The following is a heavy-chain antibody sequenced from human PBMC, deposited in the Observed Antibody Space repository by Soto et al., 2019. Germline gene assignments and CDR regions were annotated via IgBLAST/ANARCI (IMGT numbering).Heavy chain of an antibody. CDR1: GFTFSSYE. D-gene: IGHD3-3*01. CDR3: ASLEMATMQG. V-gene: IGHV3-48*03. CDR2: ISSSDSAI. Sequence: EVQLVESGGGLVQPGGSLRLSCATSGFTFSSYEMNWVRQAPGKGLEWVSYISSSDSAIYYADSVNGRFTISRDNTKNSLYLQMNSLRAEDTAVYYCASLEMATMQGWGRGTLVTGSS. J-gene: IGHJ4*02.